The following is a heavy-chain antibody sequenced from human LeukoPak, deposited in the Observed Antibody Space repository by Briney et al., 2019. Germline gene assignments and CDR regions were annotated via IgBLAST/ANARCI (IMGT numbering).Heavy chain of an antibody. V-gene: IGHV4-39*07. CDR2: IYYSGST. CDR1: GGSISSSSYY. J-gene: IGHJ4*02. Sequence: PSETLSLTCTVSGGSISSSSYYWGWIRQPPGKGLEWIGSIYYSGSTNYNPSLKSRVTISVDTSKNQFSLKLSSVTAADTAVYYCARVRRQQWELLSLYYFDYWGQGTLVTVSS. D-gene: IGHD1-26*01. CDR3: ARVRRQQWELLSLYYFDY.